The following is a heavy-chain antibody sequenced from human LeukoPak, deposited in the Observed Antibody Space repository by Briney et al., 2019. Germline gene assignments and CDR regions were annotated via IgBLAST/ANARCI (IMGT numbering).Heavy chain of an antibody. J-gene: IGHJ4*02. CDR2: ISSSVSSSSVSTT. CDR1: GFIFSTYS. Sequence: GGSLRLSCAASGFIFSTYSMNWVRQAPGKGLEWVSYISSSVSSSSVSTTHYADSVKGRFTISRDNAKNSLYLQMNSLRDEDTAVYYCARDPEALDYWGQGTLVTVSS. V-gene: IGHV3-48*02. CDR3: ARDPEALDY.